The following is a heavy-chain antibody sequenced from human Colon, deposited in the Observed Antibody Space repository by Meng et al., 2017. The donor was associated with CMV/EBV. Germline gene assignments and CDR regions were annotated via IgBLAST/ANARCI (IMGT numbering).Heavy chain of an antibody. Sequence: GSLRLSCSVSGGSISSYYWSWIRQSPGKGLEYIGYIYHTGRTNYNPSLQGRVSISQDPSKNQFFLDLTSVTTADTAVYYCARVLNTLGLFDFWGQGALVTVSS. CDR1: GGSISSYY. V-gene: IGHV4-59*01. CDR2: IYHTGRT. CDR3: ARVLNTLGLFDF. J-gene: IGHJ4*02.